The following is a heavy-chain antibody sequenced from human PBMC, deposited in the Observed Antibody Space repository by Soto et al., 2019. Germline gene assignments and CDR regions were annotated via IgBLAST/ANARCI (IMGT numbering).Heavy chain of an antibody. CDR1: GFTFSSYG. J-gene: IGHJ6*01. CDR2: ISYDGSNK. Sequence: GRSLRLSCAASGFTFSSYGMHLVRQAPGKGLEWVAVISYDGSNKYYADSVKGRFTISRDNSKNTLYLQMNSLRAEDTAVYYCAKVRYSSGWYLYGMDVLGQGTTVTVSS. D-gene: IGHD6-19*01. V-gene: IGHV3-30*18. CDR3: AKVRYSSGWYLYGMDV.